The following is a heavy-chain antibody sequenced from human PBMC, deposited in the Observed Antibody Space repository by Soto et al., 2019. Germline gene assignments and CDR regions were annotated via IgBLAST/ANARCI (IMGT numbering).Heavy chain of an antibody. J-gene: IGHJ5*02. CDR2: IIPMFGTT. V-gene: IGHV1-69*01. CDR1: GGTFSSYA. CDR3: ARVGDHTNP. D-gene: IGHD3-16*01. Sequence: QVQLVQSGAEVKKPGSSVKVSCKASGGTFSSYAISWVRQAPGQGLEWMGGIIPMFGTTNYAQKFQGRITTTADDSTSTVHMELTNLKSEDTAVYFCARVGDHTNPWGQGTLVTVSS.